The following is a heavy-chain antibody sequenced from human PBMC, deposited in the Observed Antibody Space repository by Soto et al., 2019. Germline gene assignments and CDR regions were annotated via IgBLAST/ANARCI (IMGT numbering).Heavy chain of an antibody. J-gene: IGHJ5*02. CDR1: GDSIGDTRYY. V-gene: IGHV4-39*01. D-gene: IGHD4-17*01. CDR2: ISHDGHA. Sequence: PSETLSLTCSVLGDSIGDTRYYWGWIRQSPEKGLEWIGSISHDGHAYYNPSLKSRVTLFADTSRNQFSLKMKSVTFADTALYFCARQVYGDYLGGKWFEQWGQGALVTVSS. CDR3: ARQVYGDYLGGKWFEQ.